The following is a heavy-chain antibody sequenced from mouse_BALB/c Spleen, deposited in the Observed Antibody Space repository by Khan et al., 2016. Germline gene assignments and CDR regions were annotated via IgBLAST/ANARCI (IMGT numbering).Heavy chain of an antibody. CDR1: GYTFTNYW. D-gene: IGHD2-4*01. J-gene: IGHJ2*01. CDR2: IYPGDGDT. Sequence: QVQLQQSGAELARPGASVKLSCKASGYTFTNYWMQWVKQRPGQGLEWIGAIYPGDGDTRYIQKFKAKATLTADESSSTASMQLSSLASEDSAVYYCARSKIRGYFDYWGQGTTLTVAS. CDR3: ARSKIRGYFDY. V-gene: IGHV1-87*01.